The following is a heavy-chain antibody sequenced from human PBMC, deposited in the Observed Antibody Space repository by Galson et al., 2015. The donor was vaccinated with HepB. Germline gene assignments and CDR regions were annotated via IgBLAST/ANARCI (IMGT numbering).Heavy chain of an antibody. CDR3: ARDYSGSYSDY. V-gene: IGHV3-74*01. CDR1: GFTFSSYW. Sequence: SLRHSCAASGFTFSSYWMHWVRQAPGKGLVWVSRINSDGSRTTYADSVKGRFTISRDNAKNTLYVQMNSLRAEDTAVYYCARDYSGSYSDYWGQGTLVTVSS. CDR2: INSDGSRT. D-gene: IGHD1-26*01. J-gene: IGHJ4*02.